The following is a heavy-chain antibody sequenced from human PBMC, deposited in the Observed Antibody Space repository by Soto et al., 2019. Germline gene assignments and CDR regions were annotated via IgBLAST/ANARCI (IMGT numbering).Heavy chain of an antibody. J-gene: IGHJ4*02. V-gene: IGHV3-21*01. Sequence: GGSLRLSCAASGFIFSSYSMNWVRQAPGKGLEWVSSISSTYIYYADSVKGRFTSSRDNAKNLLYLQMNSLRTEDTAVYYCARDSSGPPDYWGRGTLVNVSS. D-gene: IGHD6-19*01. CDR3: ARDSSGPPDY. CDR2: ISSTYI. CDR1: GFIFSSYS.